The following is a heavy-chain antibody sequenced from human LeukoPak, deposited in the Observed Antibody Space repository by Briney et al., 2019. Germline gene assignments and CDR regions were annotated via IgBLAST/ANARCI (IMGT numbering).Heavy chain of an antibody. V-gene: IGHV4-59*01. CDR2: VPFRGST. Sequence: PSETLSLTCTLAGGSISSYYWSWIRPPPGEGLEWVGYVPFRGSTTYNPCLKSRVTISVDPSKKQFSLKVRSLTAADTAVYYCARDRGSGFDYWGQGTLVTVSS. D-gene: IGHD6-19*01. J-gene: IGHJ4*01. CDR1: GGSISSYY. CDR3: ARDRGSGFDY.